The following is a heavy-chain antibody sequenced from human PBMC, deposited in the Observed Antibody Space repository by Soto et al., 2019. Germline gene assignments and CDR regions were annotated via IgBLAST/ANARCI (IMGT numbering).Heavy chain of an antibody. V-gene: IGHV4-30-2*01. J-gene: IGHJ5*02. CDR3: ARVPDR. Sequence: SLPLSHTCTVADGSISSVGYYWSWIRQQPGKGLEWIGYIYHSGNTYYNPSLKSRVTISVDRSKNQFSLKLSSVTAADTAVYYCARVPDRWGQGTLVTVSS. D-gene: IGHD2-2*01. CDR1: DGSISSVGYY. CDR2: IYHSGNT.